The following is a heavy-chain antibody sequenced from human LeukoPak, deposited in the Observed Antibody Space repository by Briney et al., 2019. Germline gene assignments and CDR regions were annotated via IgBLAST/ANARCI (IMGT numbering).Heavy chain of an antibody. CDR1: GFTVSSNY. V-gene: IGHV3-23*01. D-gene: IGHD2-21*02. J-gene: IGHJ3*02. Sequence: PGGSLRLSCAASGFTVSSNYMSWVRQAPGKGLEWVSAISGSGGSTYYADSVKGRFTISRDNSKNTLYLQMNSLRAEDTAVYYCAKGWNPCGGDCYDPDAFDIWGQGTMVTVSS. CDR3: AKGWNPCGGDCYDPDAFDI. CDR2: ISGSGGST.